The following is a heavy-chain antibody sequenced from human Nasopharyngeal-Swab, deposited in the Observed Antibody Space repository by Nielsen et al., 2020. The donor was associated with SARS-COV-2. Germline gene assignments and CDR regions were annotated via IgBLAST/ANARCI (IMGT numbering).Heavy chain of an antibody. CDR1: GYTFTGYY. V-gene: IGHV1-2*02. J-gene: IGHJ3*02. CDR2: INPNSGGT. Sequence: ASVKVSCKASGYTFTGYYMHWVRQAPGQGLEWMGWINPNSGGTNYAQKFQGRVTITRDMSTSTAYMELSSLRSEDTAVYYCAALWVVTAKGPSAFDIWGQGTMVTVSS. D-gene: IGHD2-21*02. CDR3: AALWVVTAKGPSAFDI.